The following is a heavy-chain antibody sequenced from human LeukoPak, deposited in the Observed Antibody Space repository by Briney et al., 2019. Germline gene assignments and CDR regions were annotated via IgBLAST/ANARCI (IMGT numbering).Heavy chain of an antibody. CDR3: ARDQYSYAHAAH. V-gene: IGHV3-66*01. CDR2: IYSGGTT. J-gene: IGHJ4*02. Sequence: GGSLRLSCATSGFTVSSNYMSWVRQAPGKGLEWVSVIYSGGTTYYADSVKGRFTISRDNSKNTLHLQMNSLRAEDTAVYYCARDQYSYAHAAHWGQGTLVTVSS. CDR1: GFTVSSNY. D-gene: IGHD5-18*01.